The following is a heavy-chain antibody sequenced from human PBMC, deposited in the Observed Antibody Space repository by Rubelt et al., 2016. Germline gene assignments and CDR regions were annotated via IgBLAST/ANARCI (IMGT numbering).Heavy chain of an antibody. CDR1: GGTFRSYA. Sequence: QVQLVQSGAEVKKPGSSVKVSCKASGGTFRSYAISWVRQAPGQGLEWMGWINAGNGNTKYSQKFQGRVTITRDTSASTAYMGLSSLRSEDTAVYYCARSKDTAMVTDADWYFDLWGRGTLVTVSS. CDR2: INAGNGNT. CDR3: ARSKDTAMVTDADWYFDL. J-gene: IGHJ2*01. V-gene: IGHV1-3*01. D-gene: IGHD5-18*01.